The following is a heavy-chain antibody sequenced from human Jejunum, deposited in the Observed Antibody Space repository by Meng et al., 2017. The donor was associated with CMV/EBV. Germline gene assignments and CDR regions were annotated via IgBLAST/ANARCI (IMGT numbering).Heavy chain of an antibody. J-gene: IGHJ4*02. Sequence: KGSGYSFTGYYLPWVRQAPGQGLEWLGWINPNSGATSYAQNFQDRVTMTRDTSISTAYMELNRLRSDDTAVYYCARDSIGDSYFDYWGQGKVVTVSS. CDR1: GYSFTGYY. CDR2: INPNSGAT. CDR3: ARDSIGDSYFDY. D-gene: IGHD2-21*02. V-gene: IGHV1-2*02.